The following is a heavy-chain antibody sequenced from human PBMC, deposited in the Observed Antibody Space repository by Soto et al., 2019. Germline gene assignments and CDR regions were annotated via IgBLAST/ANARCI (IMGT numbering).Heavy chain of an antibody. D-gene: IGHD3-22*01. Sequence: SETLSLTCSVSGGSISYNSYDWGWIRQPPGKGLEWIGGIFYTGTTYYSPSLKDRVSISADTSKNQYSLKLSSVTAADTAVYYCARPKYYYDSTAYPFDFWGQGTLVTVSS. V-gene: IGHV4-39*01. CDR1: GGSISYNSYD. CDR3: ARPKYYYDSTAYPFDF. CDR2: IFYTGTT. J-gene: IGHJ4*02.